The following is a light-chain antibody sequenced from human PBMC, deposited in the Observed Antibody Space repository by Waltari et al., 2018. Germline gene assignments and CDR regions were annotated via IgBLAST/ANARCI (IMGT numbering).Light chain of an antibody. Sequence: QSALTQPAPVSGSPGQSITISCTGTSSDIGGYNYVSWYQQHPGKAPKLMIFDVTKRPTGVSDRFSGSKSGNTASLTISGLHTDDESDYYCSSYTSTNTVIFGGGTKVTVL. J-gene: IGLJ2*01. V-gene: IGLV2-14*03. CDR3: SSYTSTNTVI. CDR2: DVT. CDR1: SSDIGGYNY.